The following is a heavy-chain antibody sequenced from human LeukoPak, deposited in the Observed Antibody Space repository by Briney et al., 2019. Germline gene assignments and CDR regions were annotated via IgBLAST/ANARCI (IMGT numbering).Heavy chain of an antibody. D-gene: IGHD4-17*01. V-gene: IGHV3-30*18. CDR2: ISYDGSYK. CDR1: GFTFSSFG. J-gene: IGHJ4*02. Sequence: GGSLRFSCAGSGFTFSSFGMLWVPQAPGKGLEGVVDISYDGSYKYFADSVKGRFTISRDNSRNTLYLQMNSLRAEDTAVYYCAKDRMDDYGDYVIDHWGQGTLVTVSS. CDR3: AKDRMDDYGDYVIDH.